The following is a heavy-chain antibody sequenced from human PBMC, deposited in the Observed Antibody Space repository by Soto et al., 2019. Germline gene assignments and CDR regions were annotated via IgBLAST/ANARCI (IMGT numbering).Heavy chain of an antibody. J-gene: IGHJ4*02. V-gene: IGHV3-21*01. Sequence: PGGSLRLSCESSGFTFSRVSLSWVRRVQGKGLEWVAARVWGSVDTWYADAVKGRFIISRDNAQNSLFLQMNTLRPEDTAMYHCARVAYWGPGTQVTVSS. CDR2: RVWGSVDT. CDR3: ARVAY. CDR1: GFTFSRVS.